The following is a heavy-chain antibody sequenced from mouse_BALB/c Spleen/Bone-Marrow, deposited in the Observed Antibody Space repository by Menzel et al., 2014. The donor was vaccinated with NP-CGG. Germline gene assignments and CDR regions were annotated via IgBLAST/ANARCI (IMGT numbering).Heavy chain of an antibody. Sequence: QVQLQQSGPELVKPGASVRISCKASGYTFTNFYIHWVKQRPGQGLQWIGWIYPGNIHTKYNEKFKGKATLTADKSSSTAYMQLTSLTSEDSAVYFCARWGTIVVDALDYWGQGTSVTVSS. V-gene: IGHV1S56*01. CDR1: GYTFTNFY. J-gene: IGHJ4*01. CDR2: IYPGNIHT. CDR3: ARWGTIVVDALDY. D-gene: IGHD1-1*01.